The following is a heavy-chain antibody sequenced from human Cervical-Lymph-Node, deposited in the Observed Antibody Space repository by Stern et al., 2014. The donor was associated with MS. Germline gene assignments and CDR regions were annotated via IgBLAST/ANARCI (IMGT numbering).Heavy chain of an antibody. Sequence: GQLLESGGGVVQPGRSLSLSCVASGFTFSTYAMHWVRQAPGKGLEWVAFVSYDGTQRNSTDSVKARFTISRDNSKNTLYLHMNSLRDEDTAVYFCARGGRGVGLEYWGQGALVTVSS. CDR2: VSYDGTQR. CDR3: ARGGRGVGLEY. J-gene: IGHJ4*02. D-gene: IGHD3-10*01. CDR1: GFTFSTYA. V-gene: IGHV3-30-3*01.